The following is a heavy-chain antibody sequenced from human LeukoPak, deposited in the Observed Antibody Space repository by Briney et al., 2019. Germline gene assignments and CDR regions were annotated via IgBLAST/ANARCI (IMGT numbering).Heavy chain of an antibody. J-gene: IGHJ4*02. CDR3: ARVDLYYDSGYTQAANDY. CDR1: GYTFTSYY. V-gene: IGHV1-46*01. D-gene: IGHD3-16*01. CDR2: INPSGGST. Sequence: GASVKVSCKASGYTFTSYYMHWVRQAPGQGLEWMGIINPSGGSTSYAQKFQGRVTMTRDTSTSTVYMELRSLRSDDTAVYYCARVDLYYDSGYTQAANDYWGQGTLVTVSS.